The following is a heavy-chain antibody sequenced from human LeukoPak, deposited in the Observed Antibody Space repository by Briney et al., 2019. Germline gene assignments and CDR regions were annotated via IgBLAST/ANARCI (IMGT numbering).Heavy chain of an antibody. V-gene: IGHV3-30*18. Sequence: PGGSLRLSCAASGFSFSFYGMHCVRQAPGKGLEWVAVISEDGTKKNYAESVKGRFTISRDNSNNTLYLQMNSLRAEDTAVYYCAKDRETTSSGTFGNWGQGTLVTVSS. J-gene: IGHJ4*02. CDR1: GFSFSFYG. D-gene: IGHD6-13*01. CDR2: ISEDGTKK. CDR3: AKDRETTSSGTFGN.